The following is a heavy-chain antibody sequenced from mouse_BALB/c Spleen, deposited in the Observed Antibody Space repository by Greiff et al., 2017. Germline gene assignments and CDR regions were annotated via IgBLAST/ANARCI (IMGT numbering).Heavy chain of an antibody. D-gene: IGHD2-14*01. CDR3: ARLHRYEGY. CDR2: ILPGSGST. V-gene: IGHV1-9*01. CDR1: GYTFSSYW. J-gene: IGHJ2*01. Sequence: VQLQQSGAELMKPGASVTISCKATGYTFSSYWIAWVKQRPGHGLEWIGEILPGSGSTNYNEKFKGKATFTADTSSNTAYLQLSSLTSEDAAVYYCARLHRYEGYWGQGTTLTVSS.